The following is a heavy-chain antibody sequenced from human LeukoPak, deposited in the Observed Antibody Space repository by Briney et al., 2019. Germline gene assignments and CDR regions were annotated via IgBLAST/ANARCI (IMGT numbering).Heavy chain of an antibody. CDR3: AKDRSIQLWGLYGMDV. V-gene: IGHV3-30*18. D-gene: IGHD5-18*01. CDR2: ISYDGSNK. Sequence: PGGSLRLSCAASGFTFSSYGMHWVRQAPGKGLEWVAVISYDGSNKYYADSVKGRFTTSRDNSKNTLYLQMNSLRAEDTAVYYCAKDRSIQLWGLYGMDVWGQGTTVTVSS. J-gene: IGHJ6*02. CDR1: GFTFSSYG.